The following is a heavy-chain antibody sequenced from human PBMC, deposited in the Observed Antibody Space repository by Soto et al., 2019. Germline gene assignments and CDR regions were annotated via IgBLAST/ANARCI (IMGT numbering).Heavy chain of an antibody. CDR3: ARDAVDVVRMGYVSPIAY. V-gene: IGHV3-30-3*01. Sequence: QVQLVESGGGVVQPGRSLRLSCAASGFMFSNHAMHWVRQAPGKGLDWVAVISFDGSNTFYADSVKGRFTISRDNSKNTVYLQMNSLRAEDTAVYYCARDAVDVVRMGYVSPIAYWGQGALVTVSS. J-gene: IGHJ4*02. CDR1: GFMFSNHA. D-gene: IGHD2-8*01. CDR2: ISFDGSNT.